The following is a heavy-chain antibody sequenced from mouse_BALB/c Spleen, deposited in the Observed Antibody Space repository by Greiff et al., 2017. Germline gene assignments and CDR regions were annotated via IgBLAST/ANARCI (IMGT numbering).Heavy chain of an antibody. V-gene: IGHV3-6*02. CDR1: GYSITSGYY. CDR2: ISYDGSN. Sequence: EVKLQESGPGLVKPSQSLSLTCSVTGYSITSGYYWNWIRQFPGNKLAWMGYISYDGSNNYNPSLKNRISITRDTSKNQFFLKLNSVTTEDTATYYCARREPYYAMDYWGQGTSVTVSS. J-gene: IGHJ4*01. CDR3: ARREPYYAMDY.